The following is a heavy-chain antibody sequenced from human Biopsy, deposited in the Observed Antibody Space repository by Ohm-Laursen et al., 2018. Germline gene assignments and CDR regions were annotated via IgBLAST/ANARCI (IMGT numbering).Heavy chain of an antibody. V-gene: IGHV4-30-4*01. J-gene: IGHJ4*02. CDR1: GGSVRSPDHR. Sequence: SQTLSLTCTVSGGSVRSPDHRWNWVRRAPGKGLEWIGNIYYSWTTFYSPSLRGRVTMDVDTSKNQFSLRLRSVTSADTAVYFCARAYFYGVGTSNYFFDSWSQGALVTVSS. CDR2: IYYSWTT. D-gene: IGHD3-10*01. CDR3: ARAYFYGVGTSNYFFDS.